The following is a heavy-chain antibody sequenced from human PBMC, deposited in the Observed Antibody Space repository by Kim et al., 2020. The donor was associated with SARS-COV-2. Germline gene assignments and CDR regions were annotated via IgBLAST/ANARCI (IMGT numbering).Heavy chain of an antibody. V-gene: IGHV3-30*07. J-gene: IGHJ4*02. CDR3: ARWIPSIIKSFIAY. D-gene: IGHD2-2*03. Sequence: YADSVRGRLTISRDNSENSLFLQLYSLKVEDTALYYCARWIPSIIKSFIAYWGRGTLVTVSS.